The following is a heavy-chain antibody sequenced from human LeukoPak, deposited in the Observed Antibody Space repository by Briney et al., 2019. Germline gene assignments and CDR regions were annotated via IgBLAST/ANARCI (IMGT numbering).Heavy chain of an antibody. J-gene: IGHJ4*02. CDR3: ARDARTTALY. Sequence: ASVKVSCKASGYTFTDYYIHWVRQAPGEGLEWMGWINPSSGGTKYAQKFQGRVTMTRDTSITTAFMELSRLRSDDTAVFYCARDARTTALYWGQGTLVTVSS. D-gene: IGHD4-17*01. CDR2: INPSSGGT. V-gene: IGHV1-2*02. CDR1: GYTFTDYY.